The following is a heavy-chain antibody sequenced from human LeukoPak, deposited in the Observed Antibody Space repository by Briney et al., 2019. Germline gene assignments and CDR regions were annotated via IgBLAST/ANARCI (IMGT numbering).Heavy chain of an antibody. J-gene: IGHJ3*02. CDR1: VGSISSYY. Sequence: SETLSLTCSVSVGSISSYYWTWIRQPPGKGLEWIGYIFNTGSTNYNPSLKSRVNISIDTSKSQISLKLRSVTAADTAMYYCARYFRGLYAFDMWGQGIMVTVSS. D-gene: IGHD3-10*01. CDR2: IFNTGST. V-gene: IGHV4-59*01. CDR3: ARYFRGLYAFDM.